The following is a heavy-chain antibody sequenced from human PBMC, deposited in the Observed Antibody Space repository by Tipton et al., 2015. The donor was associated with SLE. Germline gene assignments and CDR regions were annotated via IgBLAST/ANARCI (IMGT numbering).Heavy chain of an antibody. J-gene: IGHJ6*03. CDR3: ARQEARHYYYYYMDV. CDR1: GGSISSSSYY. Sequence: TLSLTCTVSGGSISSSSYYWGWIRQPPGKGLEWIGSIYYSGSTYYNPSLKSRVTISVDTSKNQFSLKLSSVTAADPAVYYCARQEARHYYYYYMDVWGKGTTVTVSS. CDR2: IYYSGST. V-gene: IGHV4-39*01. D-gene: IGHD6-6*01.